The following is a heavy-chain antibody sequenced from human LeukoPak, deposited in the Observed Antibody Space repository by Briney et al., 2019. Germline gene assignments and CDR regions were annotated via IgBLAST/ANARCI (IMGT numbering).Heavy chain of an antibody. CDR3: ARAGLTYYDFWSGYPYYMDV. D-gene: IGHD3-3*01. V-gene: IGHV3-7*01. CDR2: IKQDGSEK. J-gene: IGHJ6*03. CDR1: GFTFRRYW. Sequence: SGGSVRLSCAASGFTFRRYWMSWVREARGKGLEWVANIKQDGSEKYYVDAVKGRFTISRDNDKNSLYLQMNSLRAEDTAVYYCARAGLTYYDFWSGYPYYMDVWGKGTTVTVSS.